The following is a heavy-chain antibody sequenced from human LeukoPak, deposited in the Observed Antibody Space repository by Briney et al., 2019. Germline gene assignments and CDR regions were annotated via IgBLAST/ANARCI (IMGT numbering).Heavy chain of an antibody. CDR1: GFTFSSYA. D-gene: IGHD3-9*01. J-gene: IGHJ4*02. V-gene: IGHV3-30*09. CDR2: ISYDGSNK. CDR3: ARSFTVRYFDW. Sequence: GGSLRLSCAASGFTFSSYAMHWVRQAPGKGLEWVAVISYDGSNKYYADSVKGRFAISRDNSKNTVYLQMNSLRAEDTSVYYCARSFTVRYFDWWGQGTLVTVSS.